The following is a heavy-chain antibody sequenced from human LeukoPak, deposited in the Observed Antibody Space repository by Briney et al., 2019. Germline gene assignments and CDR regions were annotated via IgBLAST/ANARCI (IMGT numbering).Heavy chain of an antibody. V-gene: IGHV4-34*01. D-gene: IGHD6-13*01. J-gene: IGHJ4*02. CDR2: INHSGST. CDR1: GGSFSGYY. CDR3: ARVMDQIAAAGSGYYFDY. Sequence: PSETLSLTCAVYGGSFSGYYWSWTRQPPGKGMEWIGEINHSGSTNYNPSLKRRVTISVDTSKNQFSLKLSSVTVADTAVYYRARVMDQIAAAGSGYYFDYWGQGTLVTVSS.